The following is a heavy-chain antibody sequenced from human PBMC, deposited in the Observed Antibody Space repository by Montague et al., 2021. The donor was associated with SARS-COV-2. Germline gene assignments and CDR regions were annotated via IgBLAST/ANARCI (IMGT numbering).Heavy chain of an antibody. V-gene: IGHV3-23*03. CDR2: IYSGDSTT. Sequence: SLRLSCAASGFTFSSYAMSWVRQAPGKGLEWVSIIYSGDSTTYYADSVKGRFTISRDSSKNTLYLQMNSLRAEDTAIYRCAKKTTPQNDHWYFDVWGRGTLVTVSS. J-gene: IGHJ2*01. CDR1: GFTFSSYA. CDR3: AKKTTPQNDHWYFDV. D-gene: IGHD1-1*01.